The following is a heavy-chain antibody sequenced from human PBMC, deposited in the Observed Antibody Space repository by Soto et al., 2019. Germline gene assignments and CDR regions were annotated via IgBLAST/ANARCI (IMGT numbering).Heavy chain of an antibody. Sequence: QTGGSLRLSCAASGFTFSSYAMHWVRQAPGKGLEWVAVISYDGSNKYYADSVKGRFTISRDNSKNTLYLQMNSLRAEDTAVYYCARLIAVADPFDYWGQGTLVTVSS. V-gene: IGHV3-30-3*01. CDR3: ARLIAVADPFDY. D-gene: IGHD6-19*01. CDR1: GFTFSSYA. CDR2: ISYDGSNK. J-gene: IGHJ4*02.